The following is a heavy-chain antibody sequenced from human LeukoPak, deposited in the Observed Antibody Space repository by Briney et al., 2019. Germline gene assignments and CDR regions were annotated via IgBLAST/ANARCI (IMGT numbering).Heavy chain of an antibody. J-gene: IGHJ4*02. CDR1: GFTVSSNY. CDR3: ARALLYYDSSGYPFDY. CDR2: IYSGGST. D-gene: IGHD3-22*01. V-gene: IGHV3-66*01. Sequence: GGSLRLSCAASGFTVSSNYMSWVRQAPGKGLEWVSVIYSGGSTYYADSVKGRFTISRDNSKNTLYLQMNSLRAEDTAVYYCARALLYYDSSGYPFDYWGQGTLVTVSS.